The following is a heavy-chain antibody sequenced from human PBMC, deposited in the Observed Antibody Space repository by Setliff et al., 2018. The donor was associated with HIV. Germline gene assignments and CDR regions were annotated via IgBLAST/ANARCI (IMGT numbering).Heavy chain of an antibody. CDR1: GFTFSSYS. Sequence: SGFTFSSYSMNWVRQAPGKGLEWVSYISSSSSTIYYADSVKGRCTISRDNAKNSLYLQMNSLRAEDTAVYYCAREGSSWPYYYYYMDVWGKGTTVTVSS. CDR3: AREGSSWPYYYYYMDV. J-gene: IGHJ6*03. V-gene: IGHV3-48*01. D-gene: IGHD6-13*01. CDR2: ISSSSSTI.